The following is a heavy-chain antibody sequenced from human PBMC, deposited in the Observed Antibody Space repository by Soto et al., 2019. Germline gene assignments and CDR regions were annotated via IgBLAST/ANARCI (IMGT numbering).Heavy chain of an antibody. V-gene: IGHV4-59*08. CDR1: GGSIDDYY. J-gene: IGHJ4*02. Sequence: SETLSLTCSVSGGSIDDYYGSWIRQPPGKGLEWIGYIYYSGSTNYNPSLKSRVTISVDTSKNQFSLKLSSVTAADTAVYYCVRQSVDCSGGSCYTYYFDYWGQGTLVTVSS. CDR2: IYYSGST. D-gene: IGHD2-15*01. CDR3: VRQSVDCSGGSCYTYYFDY.